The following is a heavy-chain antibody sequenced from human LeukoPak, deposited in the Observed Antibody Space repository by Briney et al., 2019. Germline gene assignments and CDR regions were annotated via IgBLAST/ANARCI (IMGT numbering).Heavy chain of an antibody. CDR2: IYYSGST. CDR3: ARGMTTIDAFDI. CDR1: GGPMSPYH. D-gene: IGHD4-17*01. J-gene: IGHJ3*02. Sequence: SETLSLTCTVSGGPMSPYHWGWIRQPPGKGLEWTGYIYYSGSTNYNPSLNSRVTISVDTSKNQFSLKLSSVTAADTAVYNCARGMTTIDAFDIWGQGTMVTVSS. V-gene: IGHV4-59*12.